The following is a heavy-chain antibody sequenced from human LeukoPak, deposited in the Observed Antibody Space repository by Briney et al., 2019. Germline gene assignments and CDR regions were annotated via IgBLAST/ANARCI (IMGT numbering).Heavy chain of an antibody. D-gene: IGHD2/OR15-2a*01. CDR1: GFTFTDHY. J-gene: IGHJ4*02. CDR3: VREGEGPLSKDFDY. CDR2: IGPHSTFT. V-gene: IGHV1-2*02. Sequence: ASMKVSCQSSGFTFTDHYIHWVRQGPGQGLEWMGYIGPHSTFTSSPQEFQGRVTMTRDASMSTAYMELTRLTSDDTVVYYCVREGEGPLSKDFDYWGQGTLVTVSS.